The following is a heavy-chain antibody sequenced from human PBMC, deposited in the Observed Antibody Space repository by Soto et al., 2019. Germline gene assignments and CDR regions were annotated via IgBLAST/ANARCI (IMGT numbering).Heavy chain of an antibody. CDR3: ARDREADYDFWSGRYYYYGMDV. CDR1: GYTFTSYG. CDR2: ISAYNGNT. V-gene: IGHV1-18*01. D-gene: IGHD3-3*01. J-gene: IGHJ6*02. Sequence: ASVKVSCKASGYTFTSYGISWVRQAPGQGLEWMGWISAYNGNTNYAQKLQGRVTMTTDKSTSTAYMELRSLRSDDTAVYYCARDREADYDFWSGRYYYYGMDVWGQGTTVTVSS.